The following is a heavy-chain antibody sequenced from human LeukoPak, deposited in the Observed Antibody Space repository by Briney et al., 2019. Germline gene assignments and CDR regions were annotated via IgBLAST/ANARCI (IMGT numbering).Heavy chain of an antibody. CDR1: GYTFTGYC. CDR3: ARRGGATRTVSTNGFDH. CDR2: INPNSGGT. J-gene: IGHJ5*02. D-gene: IGHD3-16*01. V-gene: IGHV1-2*02. Sequence: APVKVSCKASGYTFTGYCMHWVRQAPGQGLEWMGWINPNSGGTNYAQKFQGRVTMTRDTSISTAYMELSSLRSDDTAVYYCARRGGATRTVSTNGFDHWGQGTLVTVSS.